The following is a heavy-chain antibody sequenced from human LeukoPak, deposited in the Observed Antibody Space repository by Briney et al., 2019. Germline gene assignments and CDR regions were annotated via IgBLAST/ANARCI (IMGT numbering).Heavy chain of an antibody. D-gene: IGHD3-3*01. CDR3: ARVNFWSGYSQYGLDV. J-gene: IGHJ6*02. CDR2: TRNKPNSYTT. CDR1: GFTFDDYG. Sequence: PGGSLRLSCAASGFTFDDYGMHWVRQTPGKGLEWVGRTRNKPNSYTTEYAASVKGRFTISRDDSKNSLYLQMNSLKTEDTAVYYCARVNFWSGYSQYGLDVWGQGTTVTVSS. V-gene: IGHV3-72*01.